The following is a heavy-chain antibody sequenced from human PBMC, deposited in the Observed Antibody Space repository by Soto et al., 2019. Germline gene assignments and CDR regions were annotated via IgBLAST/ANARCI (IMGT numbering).Heavy chain of an antibody. CDR2: IWYDGSNK. V-gene: IGHV3-33*01. CDR3: ARDPITKDLVLVVVDNSSYNYVMAV. D-gene: IGHD2-15*01. CDR1: GFTFMHSF. Sequence: GESXSLSCIASGFTFMHSFIHLFRQDTGKGLEWVALIWYDGSNKYYADSLKGRFTISRDNSKNTLYLQMKSLRAEDTAVYLCARDPITKDLVLVVVDNSSYNYVMAVWGQGPKVNVSS. J-gene: IGHJ6*02.